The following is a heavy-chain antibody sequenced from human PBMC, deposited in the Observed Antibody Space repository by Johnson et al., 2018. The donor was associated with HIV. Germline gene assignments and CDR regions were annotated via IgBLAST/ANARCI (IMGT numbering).Heavy chain of an antibody. CDR1: GFTFDDYA. J-gene: IGHJ3*02. CDR2: ISWYSGSI. V-gene: IGHV3-9*03. Sequence: EVQLVESGGGLVQPGRSLRLSCAASGFTFDDYAMHWVRQAPGKGLEWVSGISWYSGSIGYADSVKGRFTISRDNAKNSLYLQMGSLRAEDMAVYYCARELQLWFSAFDIWGQGTMVTVSS. D-gene: IGHD5-18*01. CDR3: ARELQLWFSAFDI.